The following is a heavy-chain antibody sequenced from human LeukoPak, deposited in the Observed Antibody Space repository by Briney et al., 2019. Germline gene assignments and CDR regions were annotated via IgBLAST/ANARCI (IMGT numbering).Heavy chain of an antibody. CDR1: GGSISSGGYY. Sequence: SQTLSLTCTVSGGSISSGGYYWSWIRQPPGKGLEWIGYIYHSGGTYYNPSLKSRVTISVDTSKNQFSLKLSSVTAADTAVYYCARGVVVPAAPPGGFDYWGQGTLVTVSS. V-gene: IGHV4-30-2*01. CDR2: IYHSGGT. D-gene: IGHD2-2*01. CDR3: ARGVVVPAAPPGGFDY. J-gene: IGHJ4*02.